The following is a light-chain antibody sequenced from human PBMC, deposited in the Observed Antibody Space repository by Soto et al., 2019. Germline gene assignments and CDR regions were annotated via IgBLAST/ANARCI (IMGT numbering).Light chain of an antibody. CDR3: QQYGSSRST. CDR1: QSVSSRY. J-gene: IGKJ1*01. Sequence: EIVLTHSPVTLSFSPVDTAALSCRASQSVSSRYLAWYQQKPGQAPRLLIYATSSRATDIPDRFIGYGSGTDFTLTISGLEPEDFAVYYCQQYGSSRSTFGQGTKVDI. V-gene: IGKV3-20*01. CDR2: ATS.